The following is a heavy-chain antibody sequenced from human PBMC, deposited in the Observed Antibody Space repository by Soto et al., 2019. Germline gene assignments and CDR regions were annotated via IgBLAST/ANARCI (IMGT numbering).Heavy chain of an antibody. CDR2: INHSGST. J-gene: IGHJ4*02. Sequence: SETLSLTCAVYGGSFSGYYWTWIRQPPGTGLEWIGEINHSGSTNCNPSLKSRVTISVDTSKNQFSLKLTSVTAADTAVYYCARDKITGLFDYWGQGTLVTISS. CDR3: ARDKITGLFDY. CDR1: GGSFSGYY. D-gene: IGHD2-8*02. V-gene: IGHV4-34*01.